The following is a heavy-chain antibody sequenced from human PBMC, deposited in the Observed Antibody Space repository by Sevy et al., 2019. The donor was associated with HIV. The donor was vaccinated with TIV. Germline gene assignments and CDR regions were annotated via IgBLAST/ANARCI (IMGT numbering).Heavy chain of an antibody. J-gene: IGHJ4*02. CDR1: GYTLTELS. CDR3: ATATEYYYDSSGTKPYYFDY. V-gene: IGHV1-24*01. CDR2: FDPEDGET. D-gene: IGHD3-22*01. Sequence: ASVKVSCKVSGYTLTELSMHWVRQAPGKGLEWMGGFDPEDGETIYAQKFQGRVTMTEDTSTATAYMELSSLRSEDTAVYSCATATEYYYDSSGTKPYYFDYWGQGTLVTVSS.